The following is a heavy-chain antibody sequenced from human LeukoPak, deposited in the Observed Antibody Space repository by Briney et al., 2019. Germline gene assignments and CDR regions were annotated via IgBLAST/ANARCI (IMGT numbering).Heavy chain of an antibody. CDR1: SGSINSYY. Sequence: SETLSLTCTVSSGSINSYYWNWIRQPPGKGLEWIGRIYSSGSTNYSPSLKSRVTISVDTSKNQFSLKLSSVTAADTAVYYCARDVAGTTRFDYWGQGTLVTVSS. V-gene: IGHV4-4*08. CDR2: IYSSGST. D-gene: IGHD1-1*01. CDR3: ARDVAGTTRFDY. J-gene: IGHJ4*02.